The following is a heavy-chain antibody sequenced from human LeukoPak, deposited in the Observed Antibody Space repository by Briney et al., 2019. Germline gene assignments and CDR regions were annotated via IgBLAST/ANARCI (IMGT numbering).Heavy chain of an antibody. CDR1: EYTFRTSG. CDR3: SRAAGDTFFDY. V-gene: IGHV3-33*01. J-gene: IGHJ4*02. D-gene: IGHD3-16*01. Sequence: GRSLRLSCAASEYTFRTSGILGLRQAPGKGLEWVALIWYDGSNKYYADSVKGRFTISRDNSKNRLYLQMNRLRADDTAVYYCSRAAGDTFFDYWGQGTLVTVSS. CDR2: IWYDGSNK.